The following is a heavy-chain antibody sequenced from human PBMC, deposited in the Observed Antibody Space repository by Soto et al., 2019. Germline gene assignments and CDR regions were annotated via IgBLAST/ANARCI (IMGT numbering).Heavy chain of an antibody. V-gene: IGHV1-2*02. CDR2: VNPNSGGS. Sequence: ASVKVSCKASGYTFTGYYIHWVRQAPGQGLEWMAWVNPNSGGSNYAQRFQGRVTMTRDTSITTAYMELSSLTYDDTAVYYCATFMTVTGPGWGRASEYWGQGTRVTVSS. CDR1: GYTFTGYY. CDR3: ATFMTVTGPGWGRASEY. J-gene: IGHJ4*02. D-gene: IGHD6-19*01.